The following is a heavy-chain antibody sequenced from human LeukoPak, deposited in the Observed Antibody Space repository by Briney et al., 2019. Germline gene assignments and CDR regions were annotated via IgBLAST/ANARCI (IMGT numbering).Heavy chain of an antibody. CDR1: GYTLTGLS. V-gene: IGHV1-24*01. CDR2: FDPEDGET. J-gene: IGHJ5*02. D-gene: IGHD3-10*01. CDR3: ATSERITMVRPLPFDP. Sequence: ASVKVSCKVSGYTLTGLSMHWVRQAPGKGLEWMGGFDPEDGETIYAQKFQGRVTMTEDTSTDTAYMELSSLRSEDTAVYYCATSERITMVRPLPFDPWGQGTLVTVSS.